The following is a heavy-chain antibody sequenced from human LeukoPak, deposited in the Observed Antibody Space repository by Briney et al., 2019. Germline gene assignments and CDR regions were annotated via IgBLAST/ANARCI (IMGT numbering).Heavy chain of an antibody. CDR3: AGEYNYYIY. Sequence: GGSLRLSCAASGFTVSNSYMNWVRQAPGKGLEWVSVIYSGGSTYYADSVKGRFTISRDNSKNTLHLQMNSLRAEDTAMYYCAGEYNYYIYRGQGTLVTVSS. CDR2: IYSGGST. V-gene: IGHV3-66*01. CDR1: GFTVSNSY. D-gene: IGHD1-1*01. J-gene: IGHJ4*02.